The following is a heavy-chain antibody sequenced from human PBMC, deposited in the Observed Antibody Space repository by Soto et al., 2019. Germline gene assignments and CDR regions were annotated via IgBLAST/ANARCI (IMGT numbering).Heavy chain of an antibody. V-gene: IGHV1-3*01. D-gene: IGHD3-22*01. CDR3: ARGSGPMIEWH. CDR2: IDAGNGNT. Sequence: ASVKVSCKASGYTFTSYAMHWVRQAPGQRLEWMGWIDAGNGNTKYSQKFQGRVTITRDTSASTAYMELSSLRSEDTAVYYCARGSGPMIEWHWGQGTLVTVSS. J-gene: IGHJ4*02. CDR1: GYTFTSYA.